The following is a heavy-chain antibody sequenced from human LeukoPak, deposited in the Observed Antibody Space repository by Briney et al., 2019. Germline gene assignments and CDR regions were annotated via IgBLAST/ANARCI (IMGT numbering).Heavy chain of an antibody. V-gene: IGHV3-7*01. J-gene: IGHJ4*02. CDR3: AIWDTAMAKGGYFDY. Sequence: GGSLRLSCAVSGFTSSTAWLTWVRQAPGKGLEWVADMRQDGSDKYYVDSVKGRFIISGDIAKNSVCLHMKRLRVEDTAVYYCAIWDTAMAKGGYFDYWGQGTLVTVSS. D-gene: IGHD5-18*01. CDR2: MRQDGSDK. CDR1: GFTSSTAW.